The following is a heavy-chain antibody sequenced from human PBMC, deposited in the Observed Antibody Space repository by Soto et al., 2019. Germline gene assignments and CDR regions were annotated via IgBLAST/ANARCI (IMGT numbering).Heavy chain of an antibody. J-gene: IGHJ6*02. V-gene: IGHV1-69*13. Sequence: SVKVSCKASGGAFCSYAMSWVGQASVRGLEWMGGIIPIFGTANYAQKFQGRVTITEDESTSTAYMELSSLRSEDTAVYYCARDGARADQYYHYGMDVWG. CDR1: GGAFCSYA. CDR3: ARDGARADQYYHYGMDV. D-gene: IGHD2-15*01. CDR2: IIPIFGTA.